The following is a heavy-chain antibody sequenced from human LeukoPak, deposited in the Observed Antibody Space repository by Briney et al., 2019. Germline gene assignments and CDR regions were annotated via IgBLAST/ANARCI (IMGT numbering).Heavy chain of an antibody. CDR1: GGTFSSYA. D-gene: IGHD1-26*01. J-gene: IGHJ3*02. CDR3: ARGRELLSAFDI. Sequence: SVQVSCKASGGTFSSYAISWVRQAPGQGLEWMGGIIPIFGTANYAQKFQGRVTITADESTSTAYMELSSLRSEDTAVYYCARGRELLSAFDIWGQATMVADSS. V-gene: IGHV1-69*13. CDR2: IIPIFGTA.